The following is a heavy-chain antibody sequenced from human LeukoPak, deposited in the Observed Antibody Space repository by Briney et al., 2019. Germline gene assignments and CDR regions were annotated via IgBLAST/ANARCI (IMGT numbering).Heavy chain of an antibody. CDR3: ARDTNWNQGHYFDY. J-gene: IGHJ4*02. CDR1: GYTFTGYY. CDR2: INPNSGGT. D-gene: IGHD1-1*01. V-gene: IGHV1-2*04. Sequence: ASVKVSCKASGYTFTGYYMHWVRQAPGQGLEWMGWINPNSGGTNYAQKFQGWVTMTRDTSISTAYMELSRLRSDDTAVYYCARDTNWNQGHYFDYWGQGTLVTVSS.